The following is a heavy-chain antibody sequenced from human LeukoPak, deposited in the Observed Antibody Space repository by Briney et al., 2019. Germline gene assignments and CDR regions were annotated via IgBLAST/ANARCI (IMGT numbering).Heavy chain of an antibody. J-gene: IGHJ5*02. CDR1: GGTFSSYA. CDR2: IIPILGIA. CDR3: ARGPNKYDGGNSGSAWFDP. D-gene: IGHD4-23*01. V-gene: IGHV1-69*04. Sequence: SVKVSCKASGGTFSSYAISWVRQAPGQGLEWMGRIIPILGIANYAQKFQGRVTITADKSTSTAYMELSSLRSEDTAVYYCARGPNKYDGGNSGSAWFDPWGQGSLVTVSS.